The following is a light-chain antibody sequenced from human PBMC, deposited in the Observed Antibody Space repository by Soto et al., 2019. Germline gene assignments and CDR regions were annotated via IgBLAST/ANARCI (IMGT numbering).Light chain of an antibody. CDR3: QQSYSTLYT. V-gene: IGKV1-39*01. CDR1: QSISSY. Sequence: DIPMTQPPSSLSASVGDRVTITCRASQSISSYLNWYQQKPGKAPKLLIYAASSLQSGVPSRFSGSGSGTDFTLTISSLQPEDCATYYCQQSYSTLYTFGQGTKREIK. J-gene: IGKJ2*01. CDR2: AAS.